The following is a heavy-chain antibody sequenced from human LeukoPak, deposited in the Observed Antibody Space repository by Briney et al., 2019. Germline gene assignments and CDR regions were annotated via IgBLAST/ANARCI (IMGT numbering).Heavy chain of an antibody. Sequence: ASVKVSCKASGYTFTGYYMHWVRQAPGQGLEWMGWINPNSGGTNYAQKLQGRVTMTTDTSTSTAYMELRSLRSDDTAVYYCARDDFWSGYSPYNWFDPWGQGTLVTVSS. J-gene: IGHJ5*02. D-gene: IGHD3-3*01. CDR2: INPNSGGT. V-gene: IGHV1-2*02. CDR3: ARDDFWSGYSPYNWFDP. CDR1: GYTFTGYY.